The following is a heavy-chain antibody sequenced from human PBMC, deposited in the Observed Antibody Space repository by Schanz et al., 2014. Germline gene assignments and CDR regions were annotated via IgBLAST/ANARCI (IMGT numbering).Heavy chain of an antibody. CDR2: IIPIHGIV. Sequence: QVQLVQSGAEVKKPGSSVKVSCKASGGTFSTYTISWVRQAPGQGLEWMGRIIPIHGIVNYAQRFQDRVRITADKSTSTAYMELSSLRSDDTAVYYCAKVAEEGPHINNWGGDYFDFWGQGTLVTVSS. J-gene: IGHJ4*02. V-gene: IGHV1-69*02. CDR3: AKVAEEGPHINNWGGDYFDF. CDR1: GGTFSTYT. D-gene: IGHD3-16*01.